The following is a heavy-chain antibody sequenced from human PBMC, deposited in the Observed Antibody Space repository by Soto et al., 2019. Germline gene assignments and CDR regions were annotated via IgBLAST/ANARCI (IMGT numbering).Heavy chain of an antibody. J-gene: IGHJ4*02. Sequence: ESLRLSCAASGFTFSSYAMSWFRQAPGKGLEWVSAISGSGGSTYYADSVKGRFTISRDNSKNTLYLQMNSLRAEDTALYSSANRGSSERHDYWGQGTLVTVSS. CDR1: GFTFSSYA. CDR2: ISGSGGST. V-gene: IGHV3-23*01. CDR3: ANRGSSERHDY. D-gene: IGHD6-13*01.